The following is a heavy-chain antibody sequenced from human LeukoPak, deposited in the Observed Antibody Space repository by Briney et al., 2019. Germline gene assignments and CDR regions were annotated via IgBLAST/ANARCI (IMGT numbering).Heavy chain of an antibody. Sequence: SQTLSLTCAVSGGSISSGGYSWSWIRQPPGKGLEWIGYIYHSGSTNYNPSLKSRVTISVDTSKNQFSLKLSSVTAADTAVYYCARGCGYWGQGTLVTVSS. J-gene: IGHJ4*02. CDR3: ARGCGY. CDR1: GGSISSGGYS. D-gene: IGHD2-15*01. V-gene: IGHV4-30-2*01. CDR2: IYHSGST.